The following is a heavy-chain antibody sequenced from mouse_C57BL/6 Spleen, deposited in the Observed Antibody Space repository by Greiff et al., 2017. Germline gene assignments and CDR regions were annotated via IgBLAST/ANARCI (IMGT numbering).Heavy chain of an antibody. CDR3: SRLPPITTVVGYDD. Sequence: VNVVESGPELVKPGASVKISCTASGYAFSSSWMNWVKQRPGKGLEWIGRIYPGDGDTNYNGKFKGKATLTADKSSSTAYMQLSSLTSEYSAVYVCSRLPPITTVVGYDDWGQGTTLTVSS. J-gene: IGHJ2*01. CDR1: GYAFSSSW. V-gene: IGHV1-82*01. D-gene: IGHD1-1*01. CDR2: IYPGDGDT.